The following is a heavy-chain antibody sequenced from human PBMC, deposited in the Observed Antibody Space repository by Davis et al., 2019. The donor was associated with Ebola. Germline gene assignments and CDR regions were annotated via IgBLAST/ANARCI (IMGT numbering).Heavy chain of an antibody. V-gene: IGHV1-69*13. Sequence: SSVKVSCKASEGTFSSYAISWVRQAPGQGLEWMGGIIPIFGTANYAQKFQGRVTITADESTSTAYMELSSLRSEDTAVYYCAREKGDGYNLHWFDPWGQGTLVTVSS. CDR2: IIPIFGTA. CDR3: AREKGDGYNLHWFDP. D-gene: IGHD5-24*01. J-gene: IGHJ5*02. CDR1: EGTFSSYA.